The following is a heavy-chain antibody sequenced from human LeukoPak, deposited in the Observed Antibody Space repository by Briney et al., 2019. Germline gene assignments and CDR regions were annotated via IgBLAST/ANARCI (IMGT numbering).Heavy chain of an antibody. CDR1: GGSISSYY. Sequence: SETLSLTCTVSGGSISSYYWSWIRQPPGKGLEWIGYISYSGITNYNPSLKSRITISVDTSKNQFSLKLRSVTAADTAVYYCARRYNDAFDIWGQGTMVTDSS. CDR3: ARRYNDAFDI. D-gene: IGHD1-1*01. J-gene: IGHJ3*02. V-gene: IGHV4-59*01. CDR2: ISYSGIT.